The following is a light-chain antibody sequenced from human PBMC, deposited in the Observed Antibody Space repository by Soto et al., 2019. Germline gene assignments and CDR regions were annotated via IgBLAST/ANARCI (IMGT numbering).Light chain of an antibody. CDR2: WAS. CDR1: QSVLYSSNNKNY. CDR3: QQYYSTTPT. J-gene: IGKJ2*01. Sequence: DIVMTQSPDSLAVSLGERATINCKSSQSVLYSSNNKNYLAWYQQKPGQPPKMVIYWASTRESGVPDRFSGSGSGIDFTLTISSLQAEDVAVYYCQQYYSTTPTFGQGTKLEIK. V-gene: IGKV4-1*01.